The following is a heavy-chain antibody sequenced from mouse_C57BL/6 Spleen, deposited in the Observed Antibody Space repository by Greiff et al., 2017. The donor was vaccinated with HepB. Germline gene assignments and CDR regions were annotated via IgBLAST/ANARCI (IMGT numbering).Heavy chain of an antibody. V-gene: IGHV8-8*01. CDR3: ARAGYSNCLDY. Sequence: ESGPGILQPSQTLSLTRSFPGFSLSTFGMGVGWIRQPSGKGLEWLALIWWDDDKYYNPALKSRLTVSKDTSKNQVFLKNANVDTADTATYYCARAGYSNCLDYWGQGATLTVSS. CDR1: GFSLSTFGMG. D-gene: IGHD2-5*01. J-gene: IGHJ2*01. CDR2: IWWDDDK.